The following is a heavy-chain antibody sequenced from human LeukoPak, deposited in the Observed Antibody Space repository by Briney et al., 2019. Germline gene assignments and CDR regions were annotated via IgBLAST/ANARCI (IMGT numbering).Heavy chain of an antibody. J-gene: IGHJ6*04. CDR3: ARDPGGYSSGGELDV. CDR2: IRYDGNNK. CDR1: GFTFSSYG. Sequence: PGGSLRLSCAASGFTFSSYGMHWVRQAPGKGLEWVGFIRYDGNNKYYADSVKGRFTISRDNYKNTLYLQMNSLRAEDMAVYYCARDPGGYSSGGELDVWGKGTTVTVSS. V-gene: IGHV3-30*02. D-gene: IGHD6-19*01.